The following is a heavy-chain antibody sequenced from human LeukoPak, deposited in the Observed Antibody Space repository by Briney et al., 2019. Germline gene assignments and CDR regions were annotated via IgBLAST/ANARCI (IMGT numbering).Heavy chain of an antibody. V-gene: IGHV4-59*08. CDR3: ARHQGVVDL. CDR2: IYYTGST. D-gene: IGHD3-3*01. J-gene: IGHJ2*01. Sequence: SSETLSLTCTDSGGSISSYYWSWIRQPPGKGLEWIGYIYYTGSTNYNPSPKSRVTMSIDTSKNQFSLKLSSVTAADTAVYYCARHQGVVDLWGRGSLVTVSS. CDR1: GGSISSYY.